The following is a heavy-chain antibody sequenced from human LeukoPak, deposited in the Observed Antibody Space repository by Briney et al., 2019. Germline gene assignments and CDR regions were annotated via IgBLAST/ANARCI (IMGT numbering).Heavy chain of an antibody. CDR2: IWYDGSNK. CDR3: ARDDGTYYDFWSGYYFMGAFDI. D-gene: IGHD3-3*01. CDR1: GFTFSSYG. V-gene: IGHV3-33*01. J-gene: IGHJ3*02. Sequence: GGSLRLSCAASGFTFSSYGMHWVRQAPGKGLEWVAVIWYDGSNKYYADSVKGRFTISRDNSKNTLYLQMNSLRAEDTAVYYCARDDGTYYDFWSGYYFMGAFDIWGQGRMVTVSS.